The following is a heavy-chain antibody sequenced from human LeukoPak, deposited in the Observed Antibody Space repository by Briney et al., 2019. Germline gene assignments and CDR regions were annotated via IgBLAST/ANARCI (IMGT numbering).Heavy chain of an antibody. D-gene: IGHD3-9*01. V-gene: IGHV3-11*01. Sequence: NPGGSLRLSCAASGFTFSDYNMNWVRQAPGKGLEWVSDLTNGGSTIHHADSVKGRFTISRDNAKKTLYLQMNSLRAEDTAVYYCARSIGLTGGGVDVWGQGTTVTVSS. J-gene: IGHJ6*02. CDR3: ARSIGLTGGGVDV. CDR2: LTNGGSTI. CDR1: GFTFSDYN.